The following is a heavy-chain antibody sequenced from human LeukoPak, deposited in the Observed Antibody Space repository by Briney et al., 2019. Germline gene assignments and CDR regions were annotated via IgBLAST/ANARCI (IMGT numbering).Heavy chain of an antibody. D-gene: IGHD4-17*01. CDR1: GITASSYA. J-gene: IGHJ3*02. Sequence: PGGSLRLSCAASGITASSYAMTWVRQAPGKGLEWVSSISGSGDRTMYADSVKGRFTISRDNFKNTLYLQMNSLRAEDTAVYPCAKDPYGDYTGAFDMWGQGTMVTVSS. V-gene: IGHV3-23*01. CDR3: AKDPYGDYTGAFDM. CDR2: ISGSGDRT.